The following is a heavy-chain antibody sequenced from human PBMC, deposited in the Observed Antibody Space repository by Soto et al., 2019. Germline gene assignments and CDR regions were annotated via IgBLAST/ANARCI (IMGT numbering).Heavy chain of an antibody. CDR2: ISWKDEK. V-gene: IGHV2-5*01. CDR3: AHRYGGNYYRWYFDS. D-gene: IGHD1-26*01. J-gene: IGHJ4*02. CDR1: GFSLSTSGAG. Sequence: QITLKESVPTLVKPTQTLTVTCTFSGFSLSTSGAGVGWIRQSPGKAPEWLALISWKDEKRYNPGLKSRLTITQDTSKNQVGLTRTDLDPVDTATYFCAHRYGGNYYRWYFDSGGQGTLVTVSS.